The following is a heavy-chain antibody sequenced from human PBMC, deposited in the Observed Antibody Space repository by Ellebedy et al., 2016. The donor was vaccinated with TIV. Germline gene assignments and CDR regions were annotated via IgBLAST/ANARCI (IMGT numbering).Heavy chain of an antibody. V-gene: IGHV1-18*04. CDR2: SSPYNGNT. J-gene: IGHJ4*02. CDR1: GYTFTSYG. CDR3: AGAYSYDPNGYLDY. Sequence: AASVKVSCKASGYTFTSYGISWVRQAPGQGLEWMGWSSPYNGNTKYAQRVQGRVTMTTDTSTSTAYMELRSLEAEDTAVYYCAGAYSYDPNGYLDYWGQGTLVTVSS. D-gene: IGHD3-22*01.